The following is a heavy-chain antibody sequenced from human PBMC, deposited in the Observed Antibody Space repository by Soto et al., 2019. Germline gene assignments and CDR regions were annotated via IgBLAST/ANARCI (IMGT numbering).Heavy chain of an antibody. CDR2: ISSDGSTT. D-gene: IGHD3-10*01. Sequence: VGSLRLSCVASGFTFSSYWMHWVRQAPGKGLVWVSLISSDGSTTSYADSVKGRFTISRDNAKNTLYLQMNSLRVEDTAVYYCARGNYGYDYWGQGTLVTVSS. V-gene: IGHV3-74*01. CDR1: GFTFSSYW. CDR3: ARGNYGYDY. J-gene: IGHJ4*02.